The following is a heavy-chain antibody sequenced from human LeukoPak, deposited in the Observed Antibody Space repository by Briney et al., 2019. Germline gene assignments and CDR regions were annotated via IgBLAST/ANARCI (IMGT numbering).Heavy chain of an antibody. D-gene: IGHD3-10*01. CDR3: VRVGYYGSGSYEGFDY. Sequence: GGSLRLSCAASGFTVSSNYMSWVRQAPGKGLEWVSVIYSGGSTYYADSVKGRFTISRDNSKNTLYLQMNSLRAEDTAVYYCVRVGYYGSGSYEGFDYWGQGTPVTVSS. J-gene: IGHJ4*02. V-gene: IGHV3-53*01. CDR1: GFTVSSNY. CDR2: IYSGGST.